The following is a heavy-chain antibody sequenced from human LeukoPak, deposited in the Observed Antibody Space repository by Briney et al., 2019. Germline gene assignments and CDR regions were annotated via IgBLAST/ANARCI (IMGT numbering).Heavy chain of an antibody. Sequence: GASVKVSCKASGYTFTGYYMHWVRQAPGQRLEWMGWINAGNGNTKYSQKFQGRVTITRDTSASTAYMELSSLRSEDTAVYYCARDDANWREGSFDYWGQGTLVTVSS. V-gene: IGHV1-3*01. CDR1: GYTFTGYY. CDR3: ARDDANWREGSFDY. D-gene: IGHD1-26*01. CDR2: INAGNGNT. J-gene: IGHJ4*02.